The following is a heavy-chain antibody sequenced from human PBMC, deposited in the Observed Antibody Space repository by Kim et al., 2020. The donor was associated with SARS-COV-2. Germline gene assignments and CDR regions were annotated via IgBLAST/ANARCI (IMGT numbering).Heavy chain of an antibody. D-gene: IGHD3-22*01. J-gene: IGHJ6*02. Sequence: SETLSLTCTVSGGSISSGGYYWSWIRQHPGKGLEWIGYIYYSGSTYYNPSLKSRVTISVDTSKNQFSLKLSSVTAADTAVYYCARDTRVNYDSSGYPSRGYYGMDVWGQGTTVTVSS. CDR1: GGSISSGGYY. CDR2: IYYSGST. V-gene: IGHV4-31*03. CDR3: ARDTRVNYDSSGYPSRGYYGMDV.